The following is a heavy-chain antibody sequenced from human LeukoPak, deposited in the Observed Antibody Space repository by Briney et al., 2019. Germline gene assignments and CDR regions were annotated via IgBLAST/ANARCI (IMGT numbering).Heavy chain of an antibody. CDR2: IYPGDSHT. V-gene: IGHV5-51*01. D-gene: IGHD6-13*01. CDR3: ARFHNTWYGES. Sequence: GESLKISCRGSGYSFTTYWIVWVRQMPGKGLERMGIIYPGDSHTRYSPSFQGQVTISADTSITTAYLQWSSLKAADTAIYYCARFHNTWYGESWGQGTLVTVSS. J-gene: IGHJ5*02. CDR1: GYSFTTYW.